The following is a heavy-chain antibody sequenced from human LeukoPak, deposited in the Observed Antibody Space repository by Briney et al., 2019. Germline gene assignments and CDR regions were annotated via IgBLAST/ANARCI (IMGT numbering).Heavy chain of an antibody. CDR2: ISTTGDRV. CDR3: ARDTKDY. V-gene: IGHV3-48*04. D-gene: IGHD2-8*01. CDR1: GFTFSSYG. Sequence: GGSLRLSCAASGFTFSSYGMSWVRQAPGKGLEWISYISTTGDRVQYADSVKGRFTISRDNTKNSLYLQLNSLRAEDTAIYYCARDTKDYWGQGTLVTVSS. J-gene: IGHJ4*02.